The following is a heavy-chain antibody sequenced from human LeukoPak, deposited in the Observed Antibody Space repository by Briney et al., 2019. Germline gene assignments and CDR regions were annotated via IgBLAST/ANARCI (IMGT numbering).Heavy chain of an antibody. V-gene: IGHV3-30*03. Sequence: GGSLRLSCAASGFTFSNYAMNWVRQAPGKGLEWVALISHDGSVKYYADSVKGRFTISRDNSKNTLYLQMNSLRAEDTAVYYCATEGHYTVAFDIWGQGTMVTVSS. J-gene: IGHJ3*02. CDR1: GFTFSNYA. CDR2: ISHDGSVK. D-gene: IGHD3-10*01. CDR3: ATEGHYTVAFDI.